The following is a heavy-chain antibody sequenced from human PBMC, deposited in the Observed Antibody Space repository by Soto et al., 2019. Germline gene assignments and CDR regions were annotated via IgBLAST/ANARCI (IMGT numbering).Heavy chain of an antibody. CDR2: MNPNSGNT. Sequence: ASVKVSCKASGYTFTSYDINWVRQATGQGLEWMGWMNPNSGNTGYAQKFQGRVTMTRNTSISTAYMELSSLRSEDTAVYYCARSLGQVGFWSGYSDYYYYGMDVWGKGTTVTVSS. D-gene: IGHD3-3*01. CDR1: GYTFTSYD. J-gene: IGHJ6*04. CDR3: ARSLGQVGFWSGYSDYYYYGMDV. V-gene: IGHV1-8*01.